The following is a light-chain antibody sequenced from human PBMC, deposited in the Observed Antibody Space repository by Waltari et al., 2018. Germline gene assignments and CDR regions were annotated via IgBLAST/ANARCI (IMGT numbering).Light chain of an antibody. CDR2: AAS. CDR1: QIISNY. Sequence: DIQMTQSPSSLSASEGDRVSITCRASQIISNYLNWYQQKPGKAPKLLIYAASSLESGVPSRFSGSGSGTHFTLTISSLQPEDSATYYCQQSYSTPLTFGPGTKVDIK. CDR3: QQSYSTPLT. J-gene: IGKJ3*01. V-gene: IGKV1-39*01.